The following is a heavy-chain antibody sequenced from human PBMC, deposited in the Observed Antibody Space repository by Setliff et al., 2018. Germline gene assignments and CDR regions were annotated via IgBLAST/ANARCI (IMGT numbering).Heavy chain of an antibody. CDR3: AKDRDNRWHNFDS. V-gene: IGHV3-23*03. CDR2: VYSGSPNT. J-gene: IGHJ4*01. D-gene: IGHD1-1*01. CDR1: GFTSSNNA. Sequence: PGGSLRLSCAASGFTSSNNAMSWIRQAPGKGLEWVSVVYSGSPNTYYAASVKGRFTISRDNSKNTLYLQMNSLRVEDSGVYYCAKDRDNRWHNFDSWGHGVLVTVSS.